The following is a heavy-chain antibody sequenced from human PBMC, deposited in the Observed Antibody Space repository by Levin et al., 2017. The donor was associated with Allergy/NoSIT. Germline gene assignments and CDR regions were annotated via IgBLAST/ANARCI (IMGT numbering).Heavy chain of an antibody. CDR1: GGSIATYY. CDR3: ARLTYGGPYWYFDL. J-gene: IGHJ2*01. V-gene: IGHV4-59*01. D-gene: IGHD4-23*01. CDR2: IYYTGTT. Sequence: TSETLSLTCTVSGGSIATYYWSWIRQPPGKEMEWVGYIYYTGTTNYNPSLKSPVSISVDTSKNQFSLKLSSVTAADTAVYYCARLTYGGPYWYFDLWGRGTLVTVSS.